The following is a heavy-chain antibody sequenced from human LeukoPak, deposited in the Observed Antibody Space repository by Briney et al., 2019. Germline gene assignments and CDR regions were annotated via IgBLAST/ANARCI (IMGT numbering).Heavy chain of an antibody. Sequence: SETLSLTCTVSGGSISSYYWSWIRQPPGKGLEWIGYIYYSGSTNYNPSLKSRVTISVDTSKNQFSLKPSSVTAADTAVYYCARDNGWYYYDSRTNWFDPWGQGTLVTVSS. CDR1: GGSISSYY. V-gene: IGHV4-59*01. D-gene: IGHD3-22*01. CDR3: ARDNGWYYYDSRTNWFDP. J-gene: IGHJ5*02. CDR2: IYYSGST.